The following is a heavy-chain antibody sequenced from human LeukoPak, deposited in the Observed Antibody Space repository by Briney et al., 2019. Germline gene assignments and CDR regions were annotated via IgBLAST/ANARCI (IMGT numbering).Heavy chain of an antibody. CDR1: GFTFDDYA. CDR2: ISWNSGTV. D-gene: IGHD2-2*01. CDR3: AKDNGRHCSSTSCFPFDY. V-gene: IGHV3-9*01. Sequence: PGGSLRLSCAASGFTFDDYAMHWVRQAPGKGLEWVSSISWNSGTVGYADSVKGRFTISRDNAKNSLYLQMNSLRAEDTALYYCAKDNGRHCSSTSCFPFDYWGQGTLVTVSP. J-gene: IGHJ4*02.